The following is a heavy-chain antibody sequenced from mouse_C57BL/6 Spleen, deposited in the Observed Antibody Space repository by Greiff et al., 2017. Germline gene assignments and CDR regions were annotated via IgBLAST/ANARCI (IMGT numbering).Heavy chain of an antibody. CDR2: INPSTGGT. CDR1: GYSFTGYY. CDR3: ARGRLLRGPYFDY. J-gene: IGHJ2*01. D-gene: IGHD1-1*01. V-gene: IGHV1-42*01. Sequence: VQLQQSGPELVKPGASVKISCKASGYSFTGYYMNWVKQSPEKSLEWIGEINPSTGGTTYNQKFKAKATLTVDKSSSTAYMQLKSLTSEDSAVYYCARGRLLRGPYFDYWGQGTTLTVSP.